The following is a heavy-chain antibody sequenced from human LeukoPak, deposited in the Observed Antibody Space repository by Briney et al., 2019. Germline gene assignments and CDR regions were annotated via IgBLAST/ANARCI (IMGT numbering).Heavy chain of an antibody. V-gene: IGHV3-7*01. Sequence: PGGSLRLSCAASGFTFSSYAMHWVRQSPGKGLEWVANIKQDGSEKYYVDSVKGRFTISRDNAKNSQYLQMNSLRAEDTAVYYCASGSGWVFNNWGQGTLVTVSS. CDR1: GFTFSSYA. CDR3: ASGSGWVFNN. J-gene: IGHJ4*02. D-gene: IGHD6-19*01. CDR2: IKQDGSEK.